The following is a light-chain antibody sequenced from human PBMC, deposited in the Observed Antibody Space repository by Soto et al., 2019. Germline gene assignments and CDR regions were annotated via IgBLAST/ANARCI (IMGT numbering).Light chain of an antibody. Sequence: IQMTQSPSSLSASVGDRVTITCRASQSISNYLNWYQQKPGKAPKLLIYTASSLESGVPSRFSGSGSGTDFTLTISSVQPEDFATYYCQQSYTTPSITFGQGTRLEI. CDR1: QSISNY. V-gene: IGKV1-39*01. CDR3: QQSYTTPSIT. CDR2: TAS. J-gene: IGKJ5*01.